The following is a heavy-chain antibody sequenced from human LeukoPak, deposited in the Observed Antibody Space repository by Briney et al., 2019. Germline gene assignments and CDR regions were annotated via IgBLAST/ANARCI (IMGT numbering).Heavy chain of an antibody. Sequence: ASVKVSCKASGYTFTSHGISWVRQAPGQGLVWMGRISAYNGATTYPQTFQGRVTLTTDTSTSTVYMEMRSLRSDDTAIYYCARTNMVFGVNIEQNWFDPWGQGTLVTVSS. CDR3: ARTNMVFGVNIEQNWFDP. D-gene: IGHD3-3*01. V-gene: IGHV1-18*01. CDR1: GYTFTSHG. J-gene: IGHJ5*02. CDR2: ISAYNGAT.